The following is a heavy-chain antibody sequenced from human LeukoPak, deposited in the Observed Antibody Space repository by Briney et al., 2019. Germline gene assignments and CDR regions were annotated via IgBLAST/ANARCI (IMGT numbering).Heavy chain of an antibody. D-gene: IGHD6-13*01. CDR1: GDSVSSGSYY. CDR3: AGARGRIGAAALSPDAFCI. V-gene: IGHV4-61*01. Sequence: SSETLSLTCTVSGDSVSSGSYYWSWIRQPPGKGLEWIGYISYRGSTNYIPSLKSRVTISVDTSKNQFSLKLSSVSGADPAVYYCAGARGRIGAAALSPDAFCIWGQGTIVTGSS. CDR2: ISYRGST. J-gene: IGHJ3*02.